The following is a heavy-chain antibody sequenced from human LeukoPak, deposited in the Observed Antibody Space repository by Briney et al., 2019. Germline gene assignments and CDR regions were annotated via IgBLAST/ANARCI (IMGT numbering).Heavy chain of an antibody. J-gene: IGHJ5*01. CDR3: ARTRGYSYGTYWFDS. D-gene: IGHD5-18*01. Sequence: SVKVSCTASGGTFSSYAISWVRQAPGQGLEWMGGIIPIFGTANYAQKFQGRVTITADESTSTAYMELSSLRSEDTAVYYCARTRGYSYGTYWFDSWGQGTLVTVSS. CDR1: GGTFSSYA. CDR2: IIPIFGTA. V-gene: IGHV1-69*13.